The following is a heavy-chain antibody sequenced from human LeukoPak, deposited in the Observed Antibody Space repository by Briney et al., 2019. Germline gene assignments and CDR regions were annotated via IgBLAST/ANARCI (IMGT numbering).Heavy chain of an antibody. CDR1: GYTFTHYG. CDR2: INTYSGDT. J-gene: IGHJ4*02. V-gene: IGHV1-18*01. CDR3: ARNLEFYANSGFRSFDY. D-gene: IGHD3-22*01. Sequence: GASVKVSCKASGYTFTHYGISWVRQAPGQGLEWMGWINTYSGDTNYAQQFQGRITVTTDTSTSTVHMELRSLRPDDTALYYCARNLEFYANSGFRSFDYWGQGTLVTVSS.